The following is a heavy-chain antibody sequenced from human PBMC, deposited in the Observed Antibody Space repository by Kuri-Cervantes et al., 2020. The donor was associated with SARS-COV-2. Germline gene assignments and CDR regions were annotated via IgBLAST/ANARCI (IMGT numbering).Heavy chain of an antibody. CDR2: INHSGST. D-gene: IGHD4-11*01. CDR3: ARAGVRVLIDLYSNPGFDY. CDR1: GGSFSGYY. Sequence: GSLRLSCAVYGGSFSGYYWSWIRQPPGKGLEWIGEINHSGSTNYNPSLKSRVTISVDTSKNQFSPKLSSVTAADTAVYYCARAGVRVLIDLYSNPGFDYWGQGTLVTVS. V-gene: IGHV4-34*01. J-gene: IGHJ4*02.